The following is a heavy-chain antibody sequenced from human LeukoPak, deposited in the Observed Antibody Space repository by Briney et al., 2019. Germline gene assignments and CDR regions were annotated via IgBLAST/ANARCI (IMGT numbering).Heavy chain of an antibody. V-gene: IGHV4-59*08. CDR2: IYYSGRT. CDR3: ARRIIAAAAPYMDV. D-gene: IGHD6-13*01. J-gene: IGHJ6*03. Sequence: PSETLSLTCTVAGGSISSYYWSWMREPPGKGLEWIGYIYYSGRTNYNPPLKSRVTISVDTSKNQFSLKLRSVTAADTAVYYCARRIIAAAAPYMDVWGKGTTVTVSS. CDR1: GGSISSYY.